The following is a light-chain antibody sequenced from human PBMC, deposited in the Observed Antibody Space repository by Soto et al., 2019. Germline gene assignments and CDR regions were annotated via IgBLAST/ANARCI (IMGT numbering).Light chain of an antibody. CDR3: QTWGTGIVV. Sequence: QSVLTQSPSASASLGASVKLTCTLSSGHSSYAIAWHQQQPEKGPRYLMKFNSDGSHSKGDRIPDRFSGSSSGAERYLTISSLQSEDEADYYCQTWGTGIVVFGGGTKLTVL. V-gene: IGLV4-69*01. J-gene: IGLJ2*01. CDR1: SGHSSYA. CDR2: FNSDGSH.